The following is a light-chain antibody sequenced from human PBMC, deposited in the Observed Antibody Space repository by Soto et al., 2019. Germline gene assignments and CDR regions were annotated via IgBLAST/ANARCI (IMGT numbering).Light chain of an antibody. J-gene: IGLJ3*02. V-gene: IGLV2-14*01. Sequence: QSALTQPASVSGSPGQSITISCTGTSSDVGAYNYVSWYQQHPDKAPKLMIYEVSNRPSGLYNRFSGSKSGNTASLTISGLQAEDEADYYCTSYTSSSSWVFGGGTKVTVL. CDR2: EVS. CDR3: TSYTSSSSWV. CDR1: SSDVGAYNY.